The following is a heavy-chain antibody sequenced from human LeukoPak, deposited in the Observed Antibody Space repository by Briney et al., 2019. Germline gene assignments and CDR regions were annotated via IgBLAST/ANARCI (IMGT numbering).Heavy chain of an antibody. J-gene: IGHJ4*02. V-gene: IGHV4-39*01. CDR1: GGSISSSSYY. CDR3: ARHSSSWYGTHFDY. D-gene: IGHD6-13*01. CDR2: IYYSGST. Sequence: KPSETLSLTCTVSGGSISSSSYYWGWIRQPPGKGLEWIGSIYYSGSTNYNPSLKSRVTISVDTSKNQFSLKLSSVTAADTAVYYCARHSSSWYGTHFDYWGQGTLVTVSS.